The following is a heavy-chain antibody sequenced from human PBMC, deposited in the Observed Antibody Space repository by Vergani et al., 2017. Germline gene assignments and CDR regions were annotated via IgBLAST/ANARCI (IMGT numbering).Heavy chain of an antibody. Sequence: QLHLQESGPGLVKPSETLSLTCTVSGGSITSSSYYWGWIRQPPGQGLEWIGNIYHSGGAYYNPSLKGRVTISVDTSKNQFSLEVSSVTAADTAIYFCGRTESVILRYGHWDVWGQGTLVTVSS. CDR3: GRTESVILRYGHWDV. CDR2: IYHSGGA. V-gene: IGHV4-39*01. D-gene: IGHD3-9*01. J-gene: IGHJ4*02. CDR1: GGSITSSSYY.